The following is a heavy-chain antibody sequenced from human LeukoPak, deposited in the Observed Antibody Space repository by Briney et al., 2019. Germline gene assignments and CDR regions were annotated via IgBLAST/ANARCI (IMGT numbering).Heavy chain of an antibody. CDR1: GYTFTSYD. V-gene: IGHV1-8*01. CDR2: MNPNSGNT. CDR3: ARDPYYYYGMDV. Sequence: ASVKVSCKASGYTFTSYDINWVRQATGQGLEWMGWMNPNSGNTGYAQKFQGRVTMTRNTSISTAYMEPSSLRSEDTAVYYCARDPYYYYGMDVWGQGTTVTISS. J-gene: IGHJ6*02.